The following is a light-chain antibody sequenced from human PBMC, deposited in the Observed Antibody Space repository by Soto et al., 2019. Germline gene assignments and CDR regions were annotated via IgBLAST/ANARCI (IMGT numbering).Light chain of an antibody. V-gene: IGLV2-11*01. CDR3: CSYAGSPRYV. J-gene: IGLJ1*01. CDR1: SSDVGGYNY. CDR2: DVS. Sequence: QSALTQPRSVSGSPGQSVTISCTGTSSDVGGYNYVSWYQQHPGKAPKVMIYDVSERPSGVPDRFSGSKSGNTASLTISGLKAEDEADYYCCSYAGSPRYVFGTGPKVTVL.